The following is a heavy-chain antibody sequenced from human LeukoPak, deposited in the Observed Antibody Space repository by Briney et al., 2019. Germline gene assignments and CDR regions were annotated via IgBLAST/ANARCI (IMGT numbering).Heavy chain of an antibody. CDR2: IGTAGDT. CDR1: GFTFSSYD. V-gene: IGHV3-13*01. J-gene: IGHJ4*02. Sequence: PGGSLRLSCAASGFTFSSYDMHWVRQATGKGLEWVSAIGTAGDTYYPGSVKGRFTISRENAKNSLYLQMNSLRAGDTAVYYCAKTRPLDSSSWSHGDYWGQGTLVTVSS. CDR3: AKTRPLDSSSWSHGDY. D-gene: IGHD6-13*01.